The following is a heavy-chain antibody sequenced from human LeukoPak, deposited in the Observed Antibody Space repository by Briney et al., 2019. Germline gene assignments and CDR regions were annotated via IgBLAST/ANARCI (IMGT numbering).Heavy chain of an antibody. CDR2: IYTSGST. V-gene: IGHV4-61*02. J-gene: IGHJ4*02. Sequence: PSETLSLTCTVPGGSISSGSYYWSWIRQPAGKGLEWIGRIYTSGSTNYNPSLKSRVTISVDTSKNQFSLRLSSVTAADTAVYYCARAPRRGPIFGIDYWGQGTLVTVSS. CDR1: GGSISSGSYY. D-gene: IGHD3-3*01. CDR3: ARAPRRGPIFGIDY.